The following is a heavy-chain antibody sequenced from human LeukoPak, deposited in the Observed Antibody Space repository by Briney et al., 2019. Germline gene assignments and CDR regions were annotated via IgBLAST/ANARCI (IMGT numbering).Heavy chain of an antibody. CDR2: VNPNSGNT. D-gene: IGHD3-22*01. J-gene: IGHJ5*02. V-gene: IGHV1-8*01. Sequence: ASVKVSCKASGYTFTSYDINWVRQATGQGLEWMGWVNPNSGNTGYAQKFQGRVTMTRNTSISTAYMELSSLRSEDTAVYYCARENTYYYDSSGYAPWGQGTLVTVSS. CDR1: GYTFTSYD. CDR3: ARENTYYYDSSGYAP.